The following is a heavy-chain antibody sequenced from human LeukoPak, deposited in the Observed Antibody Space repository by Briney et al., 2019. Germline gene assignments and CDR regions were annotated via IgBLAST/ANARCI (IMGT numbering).Heavy chain of an antibody. CDR3: AREVIGTVTQQYYFDY. D-gene: IGHD4-17*01. CDR2: IYTSGST. J-gene: IGHJ4*02. CDR1: GGSISSYY. V-gene: IGHV4-4*07. Sequence: SSETLSLTCTVSGGSISSYYWSWIRQPPGKGLEWIGRIYTSGSTNYNPSLKSRVTMSVDTSKNQFSLKLSSVTAADTAVYYCAREVIGTVTQQYYFDYWGQGTLVTVSS.